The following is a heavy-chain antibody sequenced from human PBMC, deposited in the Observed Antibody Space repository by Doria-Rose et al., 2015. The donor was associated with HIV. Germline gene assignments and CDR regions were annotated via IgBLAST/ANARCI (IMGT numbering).Heavy chain of an antibody. D-gene: IGHD6-13*01. Sequence: QVTLKESGPVLVKPTETLTLTCTVSGVSLSSPGMGVSWIRQPPGKAPEWLANIFSDDERSYKTSLKSRLTISRGTSKSQVVLTMTDVDPVDTATYYCARIKSSRWYHKYYFDFWGQGTLVIVSA. V-gene: IGHV2-26*01. CDR2: IFSDDER. J-gene: IGHJ4*02. CDR1: GVSLSSPGMG. CDR3: ARIKSSRWYHKYYFDF.